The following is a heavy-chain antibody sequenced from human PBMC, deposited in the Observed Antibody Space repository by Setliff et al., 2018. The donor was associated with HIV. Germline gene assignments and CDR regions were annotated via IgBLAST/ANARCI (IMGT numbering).Heavy chain of an antibody. D-gene: IGHD6-19*01. J-gene: IGHJ4*02. Sequence: ASVKVSCKASGYSFTSYYIHWVRQAPGQGLEWMGRINPSGGSTSYAQKFQGRVTMTRDTSTSTVYMELSSLRLEDTAVYYCVRGGPRGLEVAALEFDYWGQGTLVTVSS. CDR3: VRGGPRGLEVAALEFDY. V-gene: IGHV1-46*01. CDR2: INPSGGST. CDR1: GYSFTSYY.